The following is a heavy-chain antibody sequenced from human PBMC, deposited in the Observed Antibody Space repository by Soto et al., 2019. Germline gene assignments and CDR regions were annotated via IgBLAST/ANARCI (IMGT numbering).Heavy chain of an antibody. Sequence: GGSLRLSCAASGFTFSSYGMHWVRQAPGKGLEWVAVIWYDGSNKYYADSVKGRFTISRDNSKNTLYLQMNSLRAEDTAVYYCARALKTYHDHVWGSSRSSGMDVWGQGTTVTVSS. D-gene: IGHD3-16*02. CDR1: GFTFSSYG. J-gene: IGHJ6*02. V-gene: IGHV3-33*01. CDR3: ARALKTYHDHVWGSSRSSGMDV. CDR2: IWYDGSNK.